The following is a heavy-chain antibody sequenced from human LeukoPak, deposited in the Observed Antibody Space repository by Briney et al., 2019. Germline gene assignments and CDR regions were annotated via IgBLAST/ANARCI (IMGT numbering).Heavy chain of an antibody. CDR3: ARKPAPAD. V-gene: IGHV3-30*03. Sequence: GGSLRLSCAASGFTLSSYGIHWVRRAPGRGLEWVAVISYDGSSKYYADSVKGRFTISRDNAKNTLYLQMNSLRAEDTAVYYCARKPAPADWGQGTLVTVSS. D-gene: IGHD6-25*01. J-gene: IGHJ4*02. CDR1: GFTLSSYG. CDR2: ISYDGSSK.